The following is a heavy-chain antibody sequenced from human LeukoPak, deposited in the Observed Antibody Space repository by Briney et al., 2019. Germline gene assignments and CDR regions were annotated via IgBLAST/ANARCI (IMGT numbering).Heavy chain of an antibody. Sequence: GRSLRLSCAASGFTFSSYGMHRVRQAPGKGLEWVAVISDDGNTKYYTDSVKGRFTISRDNSKNTVYLQMNSLRAEDTAVYYCAKMSGYSSSWYNWYFDLWGRGTLVTVSS. CDR2: ISDDGNTK. V-gene: IGHV3-30*18. D-gene: IGHD6-13*01. J-gene: IGHJ2*01. CDR3: AKMSGYSSSWYNWYFDL. CDR1: GFTFSSYG.